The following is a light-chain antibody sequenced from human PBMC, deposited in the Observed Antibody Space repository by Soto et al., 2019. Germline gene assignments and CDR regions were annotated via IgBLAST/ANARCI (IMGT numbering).Light chain of an antibody. CDR2: EVT. CDR3: SSHAGIINVV. V-gene: IGLV2-8*01. Sequence: QSALTQPPSASGSPGQSVTISCTGTSSDVGGYNYVSWYQQHPGKAPKLIIYEVTKRPSGVPDRFSGSKSGNTASLTVSGLQAEDEAAYYCSSHAGIINVVFGGGTQLTVL. CDR1: SSDVGGYNY. J-gene: IGLJ3*02.